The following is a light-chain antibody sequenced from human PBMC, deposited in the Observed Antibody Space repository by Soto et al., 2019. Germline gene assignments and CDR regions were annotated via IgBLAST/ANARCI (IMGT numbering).Light chain of an antibody. V-gene: IGLV4-60*02. Sequence: QSVLTQSSSASASLGSSVKLTCTLSSGHSSYIIAWHQQQPGKAPRYLMKLEGSGSYNKGSGVPDRFSGSSSGADRYLTISNLQFEDEADDYCETGDSNTLVFGGGTKLTVL. CDR2: LEGSGSY. CDR1: SGHSSYI. J-gene: IGLJ3*02. CDR3: ETGDSNTLV.